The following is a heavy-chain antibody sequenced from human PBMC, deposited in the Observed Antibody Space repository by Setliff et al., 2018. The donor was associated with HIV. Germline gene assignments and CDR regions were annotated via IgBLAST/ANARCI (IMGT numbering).Heavy chain of an antibody. CDR1: GYTLTELS. J-gene: IGHJ5*02. Sequence: ASVKVSCKVSGYTLTELSMHWVRQAPGKGLEWMGGFDPEDGETIYAQKFQGRVTMTEDTSTDTAYMELSSLRSEDTAVYYFATDLKGSQSYYYGSGSYSGFDPWGQGTLVTVSS. V-gene: IGHV1-24*01. D-gene: IGHD3-10*01. CDR2: FDPEDGET. CDR3: ATDLKGSQSYYYGSGSYSGFDP.